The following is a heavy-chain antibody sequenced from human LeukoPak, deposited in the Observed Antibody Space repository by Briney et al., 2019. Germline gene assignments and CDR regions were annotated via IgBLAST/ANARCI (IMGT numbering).Heavy chain of an antibody. D-gene: IGHD5-18*01. V-gene: IGHV1-69*10. CDR1: GGTFSSYA. Sequence: GASVKVSCKASGGTFSSYAISWVRQAPGQGLEWMGGIIPILGIANYAQKFQGRVTITADKSTSTAYMELSSLRSEDTAVYYCATRGYSYGRENYYYYGMDVWGQGTTVTVSS. CDR2: IIPILGIA. J-gene: IGHJ6*02. CDR3: ATRGYSYGRENYYYYGMDV.